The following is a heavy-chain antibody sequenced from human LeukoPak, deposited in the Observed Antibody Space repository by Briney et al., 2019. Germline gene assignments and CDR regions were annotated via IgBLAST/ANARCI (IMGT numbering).Heavy chain of an antibody. CDR1: GFTSSAYW. D-gene: IGHD1-26*01. J-gene: IGHJ3*02. CDR3: ARYGRYRAFDI. Sequence: GGSLRPSCAASGFTSSAYWMHWVRQVPGKGLVWVSRINSDGTTTNYADSVKGRFTISRDTAKNTIYLQMNSLRAEDTAVYYCARYGRYRAFDIWGQGTMVTVSS. V-gene: IGHV3-74*01. CDR2: INSDGTTT.